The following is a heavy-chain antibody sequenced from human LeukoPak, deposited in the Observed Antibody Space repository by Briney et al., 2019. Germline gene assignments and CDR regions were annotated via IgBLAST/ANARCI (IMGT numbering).Heavy chain of an antibody. Sequence: GGSLRLSCAASGFTFSSYAMHWVRQAPGKGLEWVAVISYDGSNKYYADSVKGRFTISRDNSKNTLYLQMNGLRAEDTAVYYCARDKVAVAGTALDYWGQGTLVTVSS. D-gene: IGHD6-19*01. J-gene: IGHJ4*02. CDR3: ARDKVAVAGTALDY. CDR2: ISYDGSNK. CDR1: GFTFSSYA. V-gene: IGHV3-30-3*01.